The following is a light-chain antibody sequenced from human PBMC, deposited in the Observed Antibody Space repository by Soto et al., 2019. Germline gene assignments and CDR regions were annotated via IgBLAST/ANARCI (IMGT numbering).Light chain of an antibody. V-gene: IGKV1-8*01. CDR1: QGISSY. CDR3: LEYYSYPRT. CDR2: AAS. J-gene: IGKJ1*01. Sequence: AIRMTQSPSSFSASTGDRVTITCRASQGISSYLAWYQQKPGKPPKLLIYAASTLQSGVPSRFSGSGSGTDFTLSISCLQSEDFATYYCLEYYSYPRTFGQGTKVEIK.